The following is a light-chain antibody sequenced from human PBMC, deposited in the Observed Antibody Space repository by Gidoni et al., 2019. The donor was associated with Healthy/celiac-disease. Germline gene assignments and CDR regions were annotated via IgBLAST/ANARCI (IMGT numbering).Light chain of an antibody. J-gene: IGKJ2*03. CDR2: KAS. V-gene: IGKV1-5*03. CDR3: QQYNSYSYS. Sequence: DIQMTQSPSTLSASVGDRVTITCRASQSISNWLAWYQQKPGKAPKLLIYKASNLESGVPSRFSGSGSGTEFTLTISSLQPDDFATYYCQQYNSYSYSFGQXTKLEIK. CDR1: QSISNW.